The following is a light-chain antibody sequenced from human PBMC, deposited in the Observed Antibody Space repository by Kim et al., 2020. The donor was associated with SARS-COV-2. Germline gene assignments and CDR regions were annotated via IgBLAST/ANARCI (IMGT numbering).Light chain of an antibody. V-gene: IGLV2-14*03. J-gene: IGLJ3*02. CDR2: DVS. Sequence: GPSITISCTGTSSDVGGHRYVSWYQQYPGKAPTLVMFDVSNRPSGVSDRFSGSKSANTASLTISGLLPEDEAEYYCCSYTTRKTWLFGGGTKVTVL. CDR3: CSYTTRKTWL. CDR1: SSDVGGHRY.